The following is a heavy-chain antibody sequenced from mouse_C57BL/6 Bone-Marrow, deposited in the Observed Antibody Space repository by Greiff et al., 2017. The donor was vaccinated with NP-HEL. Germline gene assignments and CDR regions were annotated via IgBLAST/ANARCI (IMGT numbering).Heavy chain of an antibody. J-gene: IGHJ3*01. CDR1: GFTFSSYA. CDR2: ISSGGDYI. CDR3: TSSLYYSKSAY. Sequence: EVKVVESGEGLVKPGGSLKLSCAASGFTFSSYAMSWVRQTPEKRLEWVAYISSGGDYIYYADTVKGRFTISRDNARNTLYLQMSSLKSEDTAMYYCTSSLYYSKSAYWGQGTLVTVSA. D-gene: IGHD2-5*01. V-gene: IGHV5-9-1*02.